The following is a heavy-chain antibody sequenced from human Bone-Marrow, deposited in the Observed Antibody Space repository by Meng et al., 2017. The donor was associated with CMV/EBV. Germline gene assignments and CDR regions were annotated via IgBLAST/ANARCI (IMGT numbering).Heavy chain of an antibody. CDR3: SRTSSGPFDY. CDR2: INPSGGST. Sequence: ASVKVSCKASGYTFTSYHMHWVRQAPGQGLEWMGIINPSGGSTSYAQKFQGRVTMTRDTSTSTVYMELSSLRSEDTAVYYWSRTSSGPFDYWGQGTLVTVYS. CDR1: GYTFTSYH. J-gene: IGHJ4*02. V-gene: IGHV1-46*01.